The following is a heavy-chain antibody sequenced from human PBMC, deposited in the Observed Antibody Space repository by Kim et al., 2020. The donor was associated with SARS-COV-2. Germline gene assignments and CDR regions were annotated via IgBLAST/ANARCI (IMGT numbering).Heavy chain of an antibody. CDR1: GFTFTSYD. V-gene: IGHV1-8*01. CDR2: MNPNSGNT. CDR3: ARSYGMDV. Sequence: ASVKVSCKASGFTFTSYDINWVRKAAGQGLEWMGWMNPNSGNTGYVEKFEGRVSMTRNTSINTAYMELSSLRSDDTAVYYCARSYGMDVWGQGTTVTVSS. J-gene: IGHJ6*02.